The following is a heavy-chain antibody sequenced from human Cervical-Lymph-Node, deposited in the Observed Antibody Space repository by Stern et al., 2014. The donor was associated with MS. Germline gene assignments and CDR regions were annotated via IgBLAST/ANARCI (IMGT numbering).Heavy chain of an antibody. CDR1: GGTFSSSD. Sequence: QLVQSGAEVQKPGSSVKVSCRASGGTFSSSDISWVRQAPGQGLEWMGGIIPIIGTANYAQKYQGRVTITADESTSTAYMELSSLRSEDTAIYYCALGGFGHYFEYWGQGTLVTVSS. J-gene: IGHJ4*02. D-gene: IGHD3-10*01. V-gene: IGHV1-69*01. CDR3: ALGGFGHYFEY. CDR2: IIPIIGTA.